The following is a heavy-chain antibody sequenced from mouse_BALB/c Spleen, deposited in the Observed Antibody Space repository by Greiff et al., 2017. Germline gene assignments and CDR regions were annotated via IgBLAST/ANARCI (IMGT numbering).Heavy chain of an antibody. Sequence: EVKVIESGGGLVQPGGSLKLSCAASGFDFSGYWMSWVRQAPGRGLEWIGEINPDSTTINYTPSLKDKFIISRDNAKNTLYLQMSKVRSEDTALYFCARRGGYYSYWGRGTLVTVAA. V-gene: IGHV4-1*02. CDR3: ARRGGYYSY. CDR1: GFDFSGYW. J-gene: IGHJ3*01. CDR2: INPDSTTI. D-gene: IGHD2-3*01.